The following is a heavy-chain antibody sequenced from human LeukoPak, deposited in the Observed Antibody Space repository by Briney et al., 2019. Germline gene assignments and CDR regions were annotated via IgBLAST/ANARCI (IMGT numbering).Heavy chain of an antibody. CDR3: ARVAFRSSSYISEFDY. D-gene: IGHD6-6*01. V-gene: IGHV3-53*01. Sequence: GGSLRLSCAASGLSVSSNYMSWVRQAPGKGLEWVSVIYSGGSTYYADSVKGRFTISRDNSKNTLYLQMNNLRAEDTAVYYCARVAFRSSSYISEFDYWGQGTLVTVSS. J-gene: IGHJ4*02. CDR1: GLSVSSNY. CDR2: IYSGGST.